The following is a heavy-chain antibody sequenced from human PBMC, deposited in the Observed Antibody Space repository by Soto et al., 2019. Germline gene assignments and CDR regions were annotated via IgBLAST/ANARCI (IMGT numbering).Heavy chain of an antibody. D-gene: IGHD3-10*01. V-gene: IGHV1-18*01. CDR3: ARVPRVRYAFDI. CDR1: GYTFTSYG. J-gene: IGHJ3*02. Sequence: PSVKVSCKASGYTFTSYGISWVRQAPGQGLEWMGWISAYNGNTNYAQKLQGRVTMTTDTSTSTAYMELRSLRSDDTAVYYCARVPRVRYAFDIWGQGTMVTVSS. CDR2: ISAYNGNT.